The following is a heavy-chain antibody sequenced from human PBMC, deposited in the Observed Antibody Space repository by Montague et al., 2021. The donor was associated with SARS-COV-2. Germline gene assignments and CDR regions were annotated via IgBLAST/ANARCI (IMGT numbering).Heavy chain of an antibody. V-gene: IGHV3-30*03. D-gene: IGHD3-22*01. CDR3: ARDPDDDSQGAFDI. CDR2: ISHDGINK. CDR1: GFTVSSNY. J-gene: IGHJ3*02. Sequence: SLRLSCAASGFTVSSNYMSWVRQAPGKGLEWVAVISHDGINKFYADSVKGRFTISRDNSKNTLYLQMNSLRAEDTAVYYCARDPDDDSQGAFDIWGQGTTVTVSS.